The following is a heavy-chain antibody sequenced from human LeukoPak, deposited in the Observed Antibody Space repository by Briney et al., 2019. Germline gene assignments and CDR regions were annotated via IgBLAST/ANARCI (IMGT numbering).Heavy chain of an antibody. J-gene: IGHJ4*02. CDR1: GFTFSSFA. D-gene: IGHD4-23*01. CDR3: AKGCGGLTRYFDY. Sequence: PGGSLRLSCAASGFTFSSFAMSWVRQVPGKGLEWVSAINGSGDSKYDPAPVRGRFTISRANSKYTLYVQMNSQRAEDTAVYYCAKGCGGLTRYFDYWGQGTLVTVSS. CDR2: INGSGDSK. V-gene: IGHV3-23*01.